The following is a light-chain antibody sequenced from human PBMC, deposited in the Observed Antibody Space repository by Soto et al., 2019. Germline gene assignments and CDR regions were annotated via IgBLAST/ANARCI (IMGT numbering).Light chain of an antibody. J-gene: IGKJ1*01. CDR2: GVS. V-gene: IGKV3-20*01. Sequence: EIVLTQSPGTLALSLGDGATLSCRASQTVNRNYLAWYHQKPGQPPRLLFYGVSNRATGVPDRFSGGGSGTEFTLSIVRLEPDDFGTYYCQQYIDSPRTFGQGTRVEVK. CDR1: QTVNRNY. CDR3: QQYIDSPRT.